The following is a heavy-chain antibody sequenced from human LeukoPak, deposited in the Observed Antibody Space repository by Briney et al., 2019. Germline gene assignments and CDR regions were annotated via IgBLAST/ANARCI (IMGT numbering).Heavy chain of an antibody. D-gene: IGHD3-10*01. CDR3: AKAQAVLWFGELLSKEFDY. J-gene: IGHJ4*02. CDR1: GFTFSSYE. CDR2: ISGSGGST. V-gene: IGHV3-23*01. Sequence: GSLRLSRAASGFTFSSYEMNWVRQAPGKGLEWVSAISGSGGSTYYADSVKGRFTISRDNSKNTLYLQMNSLRAEDTAVYYCAKAQAVLWFGELLSKEFDYWGQGTLVTVSS.